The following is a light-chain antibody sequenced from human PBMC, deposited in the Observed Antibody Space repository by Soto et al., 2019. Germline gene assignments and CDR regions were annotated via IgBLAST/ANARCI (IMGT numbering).Light chain of an antibody. J-gene: IGKJ1*01. CDR2: RAS. CDR3: QHYGDSLWT. V-gene: IGKV3-20*01. CDR1: QNINSNY. Sequence: EIVLTQSPGTLSLSPGERAALSCKASQNINSNYLAWYQQKPGQAPRLLISRASSRATGIPGRFSGSGSGTDFTLTITRLEPEDFAVYYCQHYGDSLWTFGLGTKVEIK.